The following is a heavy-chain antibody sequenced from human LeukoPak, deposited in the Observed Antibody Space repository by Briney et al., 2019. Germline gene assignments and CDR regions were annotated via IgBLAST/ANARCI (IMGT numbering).Heavy chain of an antibody. CDR2: ISGSGGTT. Sequence: PGGSLRLSCTTSELTFSSYAMSWVRQAPGKGLEWVSIISGSGGTTYYADSVKGRFTISKDNSKNMLYLQMNSLRAEDTAVYYCAKGVSVAGTLEYFHHWGQGTLVTVSS. V-gene: IGHV3-23*01. CDR3: AKGVSVAGTLEYFHH. D-gene: IGHD6-19*01. J-gene: IGHJ1*01. CDR1: ELTFSSYA.